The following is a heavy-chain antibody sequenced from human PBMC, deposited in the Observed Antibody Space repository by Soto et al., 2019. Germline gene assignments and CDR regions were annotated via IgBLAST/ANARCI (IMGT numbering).Heavy chain of an antibody. Sequence: QVQLVESGGGLLRHGGSLRLSCKASGFTFRDYYMTWFRQAPGKGLEWLSYIDSSTKYTNYADSVKGRFTISRDNAKNSLYLQMNSLRADDTAVYYCAREYYYTMDVWGQGTMVTVSS. V-gene: IGHV3-11*05. CDR3: AREYYYTMDV. CDR1: GFTFRDYY. CDR2: IDSSTKYT. J-gene: IGHJ6*02.